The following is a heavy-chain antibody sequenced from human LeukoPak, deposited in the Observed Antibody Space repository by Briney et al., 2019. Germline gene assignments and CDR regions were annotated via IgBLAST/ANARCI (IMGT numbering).Heavy chain of an antibody. V-gene: IGHV3-21*04. CDR3: ARGQVESYYDSSGYFGHDAFDI. Sequence: GGSLRLSCAASGFTFSSYSINWVRQAPGKGLEWVSAISSSSSYIFYADSVKGRFTISRDNAKNSYLQMNGLRAEDTAIYYCARGQVESYYDSSGYFGHDAFDIWGQGTMVTVSS. CDR2: ISSSSSYI. CDR1: GFTFSSYS. D-gene: IGHD3-22*01. J-gene: IGHJ3*02.